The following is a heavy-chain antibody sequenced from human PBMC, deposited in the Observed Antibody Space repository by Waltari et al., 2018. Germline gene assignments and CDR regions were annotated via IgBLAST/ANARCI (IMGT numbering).Heavy chain of an antibody. J-gene: IGHJ4*02. V-gene: IGHV3-74*01. Sequence: EVQLVESGGGLVQPGGSLRLSCAASGFTFSTYWRHWVRQAPGKGLVWVSQIKPGGTYTGYADSVQGRFTISRDDAKNTLYLQMNSLRVEDTAIYYCVGQIATGYWGQGTLVTVSS. CDR1: GFTFSTYW. CDR3: VGQIATGY. D-gene: IGHD6-13*01. CDR2: IKPGGTYT.